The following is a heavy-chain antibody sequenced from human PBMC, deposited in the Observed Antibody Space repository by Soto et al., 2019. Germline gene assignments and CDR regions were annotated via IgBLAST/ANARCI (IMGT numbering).Heavy chain of an antibody. J-gene: IGHJ4*02. V-gene: IGHV1-69*13. CDR2: IIPIFGTA. CDR3: ARNGGGAYYYFDY. Sequence: SVKVSCKASGGTFSSYAISWVRQSPGQGLEWMGGIIPIFGTANYAQKFQGRVTITADESTSTAYMELSSLRSEDTAVYYCARNGGGAYYYFDYWGQGTLVTVSS. D-gene: IGHD2-21*01. CDR1: GGTFSSYA.